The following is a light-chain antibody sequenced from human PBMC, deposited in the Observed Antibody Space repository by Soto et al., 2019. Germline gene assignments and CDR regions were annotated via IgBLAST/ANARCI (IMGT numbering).Light chain of an antibody. CDR2: EVS. V-gene: IGLV2-8*01. CDR3: SSYAGSTGDVV. CDR1: SSDVGGYNY. Sequence: QSALTQPPSAYGSPGQSVTISCTGTSSDVGGYNYVSWYQQHPGKSPKLMIYEVSKRPSGVPDRFSGSKSGNTASLTVSGLQAEDEADYYCSSYAGSTGDVVFGGGTKVTVL. J-gene: IGLJ2*01.